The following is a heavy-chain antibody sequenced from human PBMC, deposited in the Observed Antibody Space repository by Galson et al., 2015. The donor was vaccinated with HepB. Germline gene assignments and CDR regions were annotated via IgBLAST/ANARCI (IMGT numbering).Heavy chain of an antibody. V-gene: IGHV3-48*01. CDR1: EFTFRSYT. D-gene: IGHD5-18*01. J-gene: IGHJ4*02. CDR2: ITSRSTI. Sequence: SLRLSCAASEFTFRSYTMNWVRQAPGKGLEWLSYITSRSTIDYADSVKGRFTISRDNAKSSLYLLMNSLGAEDTAVYYCASEPPRIQLWGPLGHWGQGTLVTVSS. CDR3: ASEPPRIQLWGPLGH.